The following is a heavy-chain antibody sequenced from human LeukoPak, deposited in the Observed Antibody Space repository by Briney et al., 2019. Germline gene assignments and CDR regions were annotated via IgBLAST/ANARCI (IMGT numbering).Heavy chain of an antibody. V-gene: IGHV4-39*01. Sequence: PSETLSLTCTVSGGSITSRSYDWGWIRQPPGKGLEWIGSIYYSGSTYYNASLKSRVTTSVDTSKNQFSLKLTSVTAADTAVYYCAIQRLDGTDVWGQGITVTVSS. D-gene: IGHD6-19*01. CDR3: AIQRLDGTDV. J-gene: IGHJ6*02. CDR1: GGSITSRSYD. CDR2: IYYSGST.